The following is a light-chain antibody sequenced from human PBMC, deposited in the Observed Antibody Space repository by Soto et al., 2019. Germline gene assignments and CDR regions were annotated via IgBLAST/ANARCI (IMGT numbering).Light chain of an antibody. Sequence: QSALTQPASGSGSPGQSITISCTGTSSDVVGYNYFSWYQQHPGKGPKLMIYEVSNRPSGVSNRFSGSKSGNTASLTVSGLQVEDEADYYCTSYTTRDTFVFGTGTKLTVL. V-gene: IGLV2-14*01. CDR1: SSDVVGYNY. CDR2: EVS. J-gene: IGLJ1*01. CDR3: TSYTTRDTFV.